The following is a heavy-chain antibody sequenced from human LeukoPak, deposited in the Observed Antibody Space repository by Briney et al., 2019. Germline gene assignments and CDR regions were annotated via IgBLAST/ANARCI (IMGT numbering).Heavy chain of an antibody. CDR1: GFTFDAFG. J-gene: IGHJ4*02. D-gene: IGHD7-27*01. Sequence: GGSLRLSCAASGFTFDAFGMTWVRQAPGEGLEWVSVIRGDGGRRGYAASVKGRFTISRDKAKTTLSLQMNSLRVEDTALYYCARVWAWGTGNYFDNWGQGTLVTVSS. V-gene: IGHV3-20*04. CDR2: IRGDGGRR. CDR3: ARVWAWGTGNYFDN.